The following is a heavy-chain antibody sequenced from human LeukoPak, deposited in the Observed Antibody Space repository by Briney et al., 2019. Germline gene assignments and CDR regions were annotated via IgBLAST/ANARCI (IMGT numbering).Heavy chain of an antibody. J-gene: IGHJ4*02. CDR1: GFTFSSYA. Sequence: PGGSLRLSCAASGFTFSSYAMHWVRQAPGKGLEYVSAISSNGGSTYYANSVKGRFTISRDNSKNTLYLQMGSLRAEDMAVYYCGKGDLGITMIVVVHPFFDYWGQGTLVTVSS. CDR3: GKGDLGITMIVVVHPFFDY. CDR2: ISSNGGST. D-gene: IGHD3-22*01. V-gene: IGHV3-64*01.